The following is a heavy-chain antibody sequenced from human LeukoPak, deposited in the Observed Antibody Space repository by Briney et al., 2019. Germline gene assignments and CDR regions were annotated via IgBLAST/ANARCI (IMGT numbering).Heavy chain of an antibody. V-gene: IGHV1-24*01. CDR1: GHTLSDFS. CDR3: ATTYGDYYDY. Sequence: GASVKVSCKLSGHTLSDFSMHWVRQAPGKGLEWMGGFDPEDGETIYAQKFQGRVTMTEDTSTDTAYMELSSLRSEDTAVYYCATTYGDYYDYWGQGTLVTVSS. J-gene: IGHJ4*02. CDR2: FDPEDGET. D-gene: IGHD4-17*01.